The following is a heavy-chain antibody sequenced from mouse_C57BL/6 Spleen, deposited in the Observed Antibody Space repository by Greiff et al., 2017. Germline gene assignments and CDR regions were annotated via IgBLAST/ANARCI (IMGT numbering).Heavy chain of an antibody. CDR1: GYTFTDYS. Sequence: LQQSGPELVKPGASVKISCKASGYTFTDYSINWVKQRPGQGLEWLGWIYAGGGNTKYTEKFKGQATMTVDTSSSTAYMQLSSLTSEDSAVXFCAKSGRGFADWGQGTLVTVAA. V-gene: IGHV1-84*01. J-gene: IGHJ3*01. CDR3: AKSGRGFAD. CDR2: IYAGGGNT. D-gene: IGHD1-3*01.